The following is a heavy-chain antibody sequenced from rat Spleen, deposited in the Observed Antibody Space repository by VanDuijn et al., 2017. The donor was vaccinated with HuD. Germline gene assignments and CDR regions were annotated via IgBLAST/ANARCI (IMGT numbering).Heavy chain of an antibody. CDR1: GFTFNNYW. CDR3: TRSNRYSSYTADYVMDA. V-gene: IGHV5-31*01. D-gene: IGHD1-2*01. CDR2: ITNTGGST. J-gene: IGHJ4*01. Sequence: EVQLVESGGGLVQPGRSLKLSCVASGFTFNNYWMTWIRQAPGKGLEWVASITNTGGSTYYPDSVKGRFTISRDNAKSTLYLQMNSLRSEDTATYYCTRSNRYSSYTADYVMDAWGQGASVTVSS.